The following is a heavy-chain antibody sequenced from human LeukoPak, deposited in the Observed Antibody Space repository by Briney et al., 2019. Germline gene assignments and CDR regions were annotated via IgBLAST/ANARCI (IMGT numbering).Heavy chain of an antibody. D-gene: IGHD5-18*01. J-gene: IGHJ4*02. Sequence: ASVKVSCKASGYTFTSYDINWVRQATGQGLEWMGWMNPNSGNTGYAQKFPGRVTMTRNTSISTAYMELSSLRSEDTAVYYCASIMDTAMVSDYWGQGTLVTVSS. CDR1: GYTFTSYD. CDR3: ASIMDTAMVSDY. CDR2: MNPNSGNT. V-gene: IGHV1-8*02.